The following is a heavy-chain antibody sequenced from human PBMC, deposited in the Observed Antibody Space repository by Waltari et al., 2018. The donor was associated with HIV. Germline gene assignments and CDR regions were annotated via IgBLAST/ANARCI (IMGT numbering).Heavy chain of an antibody. J-gene: IGHJ5*02. Sequence: EVYLVESGGGLVQPGGSLRLSCVASGFTIRNYWMTWVRQAPGKGLEWVANIKQDGSEKYYVDSVKGRFTISRDNAKNSLYLQMNSLRAEDTAVYYCARLFPPTGTIDQWGQGTLVTVSS. CDR3: ARLFPPTGTIDQ. V-gene: IGHV3-7*03. CDR1: GFTIRNYW. CDR2: IKQDGSEK. D-gene: IGHD1-7*01.